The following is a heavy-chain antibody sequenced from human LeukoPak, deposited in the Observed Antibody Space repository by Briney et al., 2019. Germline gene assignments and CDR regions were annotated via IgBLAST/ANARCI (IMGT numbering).Heavy chain of an antibody. CDR3: AKALYGDYGRFDY. D-gene: IGHD4-17*01. V-gene: IGHV3-23*01. Sequence: GGSLRLSCAASGFSISRYSMNWVRQAPGKGLDWVSTISDGGSDTHYADSVKGRFTISRDNSKNTVYLQINSLRAEDTAVYYCAKALYGDYGRFDYWGQGTLVTVSS. J-gene: IGHJ4*02. CDR1: GFSISRYS. CDR2: ISDGGSDT.